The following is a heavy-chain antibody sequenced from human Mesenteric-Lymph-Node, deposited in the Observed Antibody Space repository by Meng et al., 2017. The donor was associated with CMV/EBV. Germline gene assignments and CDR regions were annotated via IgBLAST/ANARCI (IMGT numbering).Heavy chain of an antibody. Sequence: GESLKISCAASEFTFSNYWMHWVRQAPGKGLVWVTRTNTDGSVKNYADSVKGRFTISRDNAKNTLYLEMNSLRAEDTAVYYCAVQGYSYGYYYGLDAWGQGTTVTAP. CDR3: AVQGYSYGYYYGLDA. D-gene: IGHD5-18*01. V-gene: IGHV3-74*01. CDR1: EFTFSNYW. J-gene: IGHJ6*02. CDR2: TNTDGSVK.